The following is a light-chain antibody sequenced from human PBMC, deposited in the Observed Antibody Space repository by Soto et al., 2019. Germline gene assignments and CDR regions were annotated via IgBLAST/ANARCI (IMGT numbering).Light chain of an antibody. V-gene: IGLV1-40*01. J-gene: IGLJ2*01. CDR3: QSYDSSLSAVV. CDR2: GNS. Sequence: QSVLTQPPSVSGAPGQRVTISCTGSSSNIGAGYDVHWYQQLPGTAPKLLIYGNSNRPSGVPDRFSGSTSGTSASLAITGLQAEDEADYYCQSYDSSLSAVVFGGGTKLTVL. CDR1: SSNIGAGYD.